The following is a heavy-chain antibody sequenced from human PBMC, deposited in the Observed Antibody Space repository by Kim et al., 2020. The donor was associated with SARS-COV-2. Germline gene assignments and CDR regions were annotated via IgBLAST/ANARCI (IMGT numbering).Heavy chain of an antibody. Sequence: GGSLRLSCTASGFTFGDYAMSWFRQAPGKGLEWVGFIRSKAYGGTTEYAASVKGRFTISRDDSKSIAYLQMNSLKTEDTAVYYCTRDVTGIASDRYYYGMDVWGQGTTVTVSS. D-gene: IGHD6-13*01. CDR3: TRDVTGIASDRYYYGMDV. CDR2: IRSKAYGGTT. J-gene: IGHJ6*02. CDR1: GFTFGDYA. V-gene: IGHV3-49*03.